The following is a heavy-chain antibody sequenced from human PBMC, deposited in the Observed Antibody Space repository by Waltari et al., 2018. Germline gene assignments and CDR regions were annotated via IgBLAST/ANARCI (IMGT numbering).Heavy chain of an antibody. J-gene: IGHJ3*02. CDR1: GFTFSSYG. Sequence: QVQLVESGGGVVQPGGSLRLSCAASGFTFSSYGMPWVRQATAKGPAWVAFIRYDGSNKYYADSGKCRFTISRDNSKNTLYLQMNSLRAEDTAVYYCAKVPPNAFDIWGQGTMVTVSS. V-gene: IGHV3-30*02. CDR3: AKVPPNAFDI. CDR2: IRYDGSNK.